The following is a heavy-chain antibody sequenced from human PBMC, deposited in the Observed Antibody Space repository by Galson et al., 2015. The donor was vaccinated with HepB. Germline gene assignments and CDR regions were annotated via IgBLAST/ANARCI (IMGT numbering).Heavy chain of an antibody. CDR3: TSVGREEATISTH. Sequence: SLRLSCAASGFRISDDYVDWVRHAPGKGLEWVGRSRNKTKNYTTDYAASVKGRFTFARDDSKNSLYLQMNSLKSDDTAVYYCTSVGREEATISTHWGQGTLVTVSS. J-gene: IGHJ4*02. V-gene: IGHV3-72*01. CDR1: GFRISDDY. D-gene: IGHD2-2*01. CDR2: SRNKTKNYTT.